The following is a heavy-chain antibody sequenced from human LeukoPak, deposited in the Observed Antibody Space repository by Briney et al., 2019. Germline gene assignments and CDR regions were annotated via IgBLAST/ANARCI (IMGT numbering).Heavy chain of an antibody. V-gene: IGHV4-31*03. Sequence: PSQTLSLTCTVSGGSISSGGYYWSCIRQHTGKGLEWIGYIYYSGSTYYNPSLKSRVTISVDTSKNQFSLKLSSVTAADTAVYYCARDLLTTLAYCGQGSPLTVSS. CDR3: ARDLLTTLAY. CDR2: IYYSGST. CDR1: GGSISSGGYY. J-gene: IGHJ4*01. D-gene: IGHD2-15*01.